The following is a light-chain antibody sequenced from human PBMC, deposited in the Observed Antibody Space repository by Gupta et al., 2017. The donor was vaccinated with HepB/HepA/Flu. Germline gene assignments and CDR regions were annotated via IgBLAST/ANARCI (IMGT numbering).Light chain of an antibody. J-gene: IGKJ4*01. CDR3: QQPYDSSRHS. CDR1: QSVGIY. V-gene: IGKV3-11*01. CDR2: DAS. Sequence: HPRAALSLSPGERATLSFIASQSVGIYLAWYQQKPGQAPRLLIYDASNRVSGIPARFSGSGSGTDFTLTISSLEPEDFAVYYCQQPYDSSRHSFGGGTKLEIK.